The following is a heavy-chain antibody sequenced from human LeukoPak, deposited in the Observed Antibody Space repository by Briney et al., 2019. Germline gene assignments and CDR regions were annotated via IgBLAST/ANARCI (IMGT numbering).Heavy chain of an antibody. CDR2: MNPNSGNT. CDR3: ARVGPTAGIASQH. D-gene: IGHD6-13*01. V-gene: IGHV1-8*01. Sequence: ASVKVSCKASGYTSTSYDINWVRQATGQGLEWMGWMNPNSGNTGYAQKFQGRVTMTRNTSISTAYMELSSLRSEDTAVYYCARVGPTAGIASQHWGQGTLVTVSS. CDR1: GYTSTSYD. J-gene: IGHJ1*01.